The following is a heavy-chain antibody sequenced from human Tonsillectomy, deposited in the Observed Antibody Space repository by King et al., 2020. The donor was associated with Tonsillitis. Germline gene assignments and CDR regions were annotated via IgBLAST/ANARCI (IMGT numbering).Heavy chain of an antibody. CDR1: GGSVSSGSYY. CDR2: IYYSGST. D-gene: IGHD2-2*01. J-gene: IGHJ2*01. CDR3: ARELGQDIVVVPAAISWYFDL. Sequence: QVQLQESGPGLVKPSETLALTCTVSGGSVSSGSYYWSWIRQPPGKGLEWIEYIYYSGSTNYNPSLKSRVTISVDTSKNQFSLKLSSVTAADTAVYYCARELGQDIVVVPAAISWYFDLWGRGTLVTVSS. V-gene: IGHV4-61*01.